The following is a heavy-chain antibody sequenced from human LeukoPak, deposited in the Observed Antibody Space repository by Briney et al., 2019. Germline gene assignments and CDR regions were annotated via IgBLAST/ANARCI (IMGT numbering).Heavy chain of an antibody. CDR3: ARDKSWGAPYYFDY. CDR2: ISGTSSYI. J-gene: IGHJ4*02. Sequence: GGSLRLSCAASGFTLSSYTMNWVRQAPGKGLEWFSSISGTSSYIYYADPVKGRFTISRDNAKNSLYLQMDSLRAEDTAVYYCARDKSWGAPYYFDYWGQGTLVTVSS. V-gene: IGHV3-21*01. D-gene: IGHD3-16*01. CDR1: GFTLSSYT.